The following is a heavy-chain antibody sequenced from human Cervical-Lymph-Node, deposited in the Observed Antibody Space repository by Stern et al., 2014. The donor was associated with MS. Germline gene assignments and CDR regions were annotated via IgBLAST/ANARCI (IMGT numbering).Heavy chain of an antibody. V-gene: IGHV3-30*01. Sequence: QVQLVQSGGGVVQPGRSLRLSCAASGFTFSSYAMHWVRQAPGKGLEWVAVISYDGSNKYYADSVKGRFTISRDNSKNTLFLQMNSLRAEDTAVYYCTREMIAATGTIPFDYWGQGTLVTVSS. CDR1: GFTFSSYA. CDR3: TREMIAATGTIPFDY. J-gene: IGHJ4*02. CDR2: ISYDGSNK. D-gene: IGHD6-13*01.